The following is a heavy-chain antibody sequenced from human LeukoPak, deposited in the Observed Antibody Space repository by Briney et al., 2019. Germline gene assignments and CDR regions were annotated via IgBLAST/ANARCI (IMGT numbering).Heavy chain of an antibody. D-gene: IGHD1-26*01. V-gene: IGHV3-30-3*01. J-gene: IGHJ4*02. CDR2: ISYDGSNK. Sequence: GRSLRLSCAASGFTLTSYAVHWVRQAPGKGLEWVAVISYDGSNKYYADSVKGRFTISRDNSKNTLYLQMNSLRAEDTAVYYCARGSTGSGTYSTLDYWGQGTLVTVSS. CDR3: ARGSTGSGTYSTLDY. CDR1: GFTLTSYA.